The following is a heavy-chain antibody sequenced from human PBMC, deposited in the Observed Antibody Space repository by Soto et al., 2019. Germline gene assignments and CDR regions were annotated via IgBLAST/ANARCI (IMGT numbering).Heavy chain of an antibody. CDR2: INTNSGNT. V-gene: IGHV1-18*04. J-gene: IGHJ4*02. D-gene: IGHD2-2*01. CDR3: AGGQGSLIPYYFDS. CDR1: EHTFTNYG. Sequence: QVQLVQSGAEVKKPGASVRVSCKASEHTFTNYGINWVRLAPGQGLEWMGWINTNSGNTIYAQKFQDRLTITTDTSTNTASMELRSLTSDDTAVFYCAGGQGSLIPYYFDSWGQGTLVTVSS.